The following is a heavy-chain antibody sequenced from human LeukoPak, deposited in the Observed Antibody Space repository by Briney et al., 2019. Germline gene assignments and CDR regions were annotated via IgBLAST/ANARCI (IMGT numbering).Heavy chain of an antibody. CDR1: GFTFGNYA. CDR3: AKGSAAARPYYFDS. J-gene: IGHJ4*02. Sequence: GGSLRLSCQTSGFTFGNYAMSWVRQAQGKELEWISAISTNGVNTYYADSVKGRFTISRDNSRHTLSLQMNGLRADDTAVYYCAKGSAAARPYYFDSWGQGTLVSVSS. D-gene: IGHD6-6*01. V-gene: IGHV3-23*01. CDR2: ISTNGVNT.